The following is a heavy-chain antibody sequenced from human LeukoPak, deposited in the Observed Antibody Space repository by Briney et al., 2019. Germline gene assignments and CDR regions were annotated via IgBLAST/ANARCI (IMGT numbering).Heavy chain of an antibody. J-gene: IGHJ4*02. V-gene: IGHV3-7*01. Sequence: GGSLRLSCAASGFTFSSYWMSWVRQAPGKGLEGVANIKQDGSEKYYVDSVKGRFTISRDNAKNSLYLQMNSLRAEDTAVYYCARDAYDYGDLSFDYWGQGTLVTVSS. CDR3: ARDAYDYGDLSFDY. D-gene: IGHD4-17*01. CDR2: IKQDGSEK. CDR1: GFTFSSYW.